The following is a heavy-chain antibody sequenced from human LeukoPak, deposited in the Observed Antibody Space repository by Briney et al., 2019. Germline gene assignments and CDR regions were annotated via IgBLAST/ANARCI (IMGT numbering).Heavy chain of an antibody. CDR3: ARYKRYCTNGVCTYYMDV. CDR2: INHSGST. V-gene: IGHV4-39*07. J-gene: IGHJ6*03. D-gene: IGHD2-8*01. CDR1: GGSISSGDYY. Sequence: SETLSLTCTVSGGSISSGDYYWSWIRQPPGKGLEWIGEINHSGSTNYNPSLKSRVTISVDTSKNQFSLKLSSVTAADTAVYYCARYKRYCTNGVCTYYMDVWGKGTTVTVSS.